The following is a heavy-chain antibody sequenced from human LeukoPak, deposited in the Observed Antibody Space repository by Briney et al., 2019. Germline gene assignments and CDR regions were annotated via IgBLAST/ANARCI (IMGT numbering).Heavy chain of an antibody. J-gene: IGHJ4*02. D-gene: IGHD6-19*01. CDR1: GGTFSSYA. Sequence: ASVKVSCKASGGTFSSYAISWVRQAPGQGLEWMGGIIPIFGTANYAQKFQGRVTITADESTSTAYMELSSLRSEDTAVYYCARGQPVGGTRDPFDYWGQGTLVTVSS. CDR3: ARGQPVGGTRDPFDY. CDR2: IIPIFGTA. V-gene: IGHV1-69*13.